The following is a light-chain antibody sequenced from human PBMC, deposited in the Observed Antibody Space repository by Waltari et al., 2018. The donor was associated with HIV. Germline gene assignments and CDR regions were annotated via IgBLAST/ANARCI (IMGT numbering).Light chain of an antibody. CDR3: QQYDDVPR. CDR1: QDIHNY. CDR2: GAS. V-gene: IGKV1-33*01. Sequence: DIQMTQSPSSMSASVGDTVTFTCQASQDIHNYVNWYQQKPGKAPKLLISGASTLQEGVPARFSGTVSGTDFFLTISSLQPEDIGTYYCQQYDDVPRFGPGTQVEIK. J-gene: IGKJ3*01.